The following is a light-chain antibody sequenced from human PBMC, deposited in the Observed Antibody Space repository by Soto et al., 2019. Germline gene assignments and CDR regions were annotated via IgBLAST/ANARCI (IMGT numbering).Light chain of an antibody. J-gene: IGKJ1*01. V-gene: IGKV3-20*01. Sequence: EIVLTQSPGTLSLSPGERATLSCMAIQSVSSNYLAWYQQKPGQAPRLLIYGASSRATGIPDRFSGSGSGTDFTLTIRRLEPEDFAVYYCQQYGSSYPWTFGQGTKVDIK. CDR2: GAS. CDR3: QQYGSSYPWT. CDR1: QSVSSNY.